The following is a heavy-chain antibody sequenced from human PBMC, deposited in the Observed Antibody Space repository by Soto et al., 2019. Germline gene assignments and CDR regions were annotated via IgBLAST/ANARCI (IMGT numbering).Heavy chain of an antibody. CDR3: ARGDTAMVSPWAPPNDC. CDR2: IYYSGST. Sequence: SETLSLTCTVSGGSISSYYWSWIRQPPGKGLEWIGYIYYSGSTNYNPSLKSRVTISVDTSKNQFSLKLSSVTAADTAVYYCARGDTAMVSPWAPPNDCWGQGTLVTVSS. CDR1: GGSISSYY. J-gene: IGHJ4*02. D-gene: IGHD5-18*01. V-gene: IGHV4-59*01.